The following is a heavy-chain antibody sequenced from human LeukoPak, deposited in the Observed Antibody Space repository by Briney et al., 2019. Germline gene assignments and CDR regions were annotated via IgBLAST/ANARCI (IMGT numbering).Heavy chain of an antibody. Sequence: GGSLRLSCAASGFTFSSYDTHWVRQATGKGLEWVSAIGTAGDTYYPGSVKGRFTISRENAKNSLYLQMNSLRAGDTAVYYCARGAGPRIAAAGIGWFDPWGQGTLVTVSS. D-gene: IGHD6-13*01. CDR3: ARGAGPRIAAAGIGWFDP. V-gene: IGHV3-13*01. CDR2: IGTAGDT. J-gene: IGHJ5*02. CDR1: GFTFSSYD.